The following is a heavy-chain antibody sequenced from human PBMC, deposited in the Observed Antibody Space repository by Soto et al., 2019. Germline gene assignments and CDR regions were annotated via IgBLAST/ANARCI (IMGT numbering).Heavy chain of an antibody. D-gene: IGHD1-1*01. CDR1: GLTISGKKY. V-gene: IGHV3-53*01. CDR3: ATWHDRENAFDV. CDR2: LYDVDVS. J-gene: IGHJ3*01. Sequence: DVQLVESGGGLIQPGESLRLSCAAFGLTISGKKYVAWVRQAQGKGLEWVSALYDVDVSFYADSVTGRFTTSSDRSKTTVYLQMKDLRPDDTDVYYCATWHDRENAFDVWGQVTTGTIAS.